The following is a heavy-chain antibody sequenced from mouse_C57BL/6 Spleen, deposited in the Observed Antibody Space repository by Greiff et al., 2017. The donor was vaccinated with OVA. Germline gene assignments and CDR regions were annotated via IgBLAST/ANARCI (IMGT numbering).Heavy chain of an antibody. D-gene: IGHD1-1*01. CDR3: ARPPLYYYGSSGGYFDY. V-gene: IGHV5-17*01. Sequence: EVMLVESGGGLVKPGGSLKLSCAASGFTFSDYGMHWVRQAPETGLEWVAYISSGSSTIYYADTVKGRFTISRDNAKNTLFLQKTSLRSEDTAMYYCARPPLYYYGSSGGYFDYWGQGTTLTVSS. CDR2: ISSGSSTI. CDR1: GFTFSDYG. J-gene: IGHJ2*01.